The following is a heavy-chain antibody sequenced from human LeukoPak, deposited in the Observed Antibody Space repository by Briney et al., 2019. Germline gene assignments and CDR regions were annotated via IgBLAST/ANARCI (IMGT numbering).Heavy chain of an antibody. J-gene: IGHJ6*03. CDR1: GFTFSSYA. D-gene: IGHD1-26*01. CDR2: IKQDGSEI. V-gene: IGHV3-7*01. CDR3: TRRSGSYSGTGYYYYYMDV. Sequence: PGGSLRLSCAASGFTFSSYAMSWVRQAPGKGLEWVANIKQDGSEIYYVDSVRGRFTISRDNAKNSLYLQMNSLRAGDTAIYYCTRRSGSYSGTGYYYYYMDVWGKGTTVTVSS.